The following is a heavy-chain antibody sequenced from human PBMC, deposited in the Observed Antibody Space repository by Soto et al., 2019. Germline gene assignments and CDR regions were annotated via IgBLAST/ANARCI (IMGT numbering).Heavy chain of an antibody. CDR3: ARERITMVRGVPSNYYYYGMDV. D-gene: IGHD3-10*01. V-gene: IGHV1-18*01. Sequence: WASVKVSCKASGYTFTSYGISWVRQAPGQGLEWMGWISAYNGNTNYAQKLQGRVTMTTDTSTSTAYMELRSLRSDDTAVYYCARERITMVRGVPSNYYYYGMDVWGQGTTVTVSS. J-gene: IGHJ6*02. CDR1: GYTFTSYG. CDR2: ISAYNGNT.